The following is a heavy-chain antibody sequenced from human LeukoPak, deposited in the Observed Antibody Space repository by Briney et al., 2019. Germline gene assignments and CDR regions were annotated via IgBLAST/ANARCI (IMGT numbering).Heavy chain of an antibody. J-gene: IGHJ5*02. V-gene: IGHV4-59*01. CDR2: IYYSGST. Sequence: PSETLSLTCTVSGGSISSYYWSWIRQPPGKGLEWIGYIYYSGSTNYNPSLKSRVTISVDTTKNQFSLKLSSVTAADTAVYYCARERGGYWFDPWGQGTLVTVSS. CDR3: ARERGGYWFDP. D-gene: IGHD2-15*01. CDR1: GGSISSYY.